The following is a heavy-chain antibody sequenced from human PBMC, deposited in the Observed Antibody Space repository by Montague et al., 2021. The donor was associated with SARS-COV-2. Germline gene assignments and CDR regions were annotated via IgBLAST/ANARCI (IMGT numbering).Heavy chain of an antibody. CDR2: ISGYKEKT. D-gene: IGHD2-2*01. J-gene: IGHJ4*03. Sequence: SVKVSCKASGYTFNSHGFAWLRQAPGQGLEWVGWISGYKEKTNYAHNFQGRFTITKDISTNTAYMELSSLTSDDTAVYFCARETGSTDKDYWGQGTPVTVSS. CDR1: GYTFNSHG. V-gene: IGHV1-18*04. CDR3: ARETGSTDKDY.